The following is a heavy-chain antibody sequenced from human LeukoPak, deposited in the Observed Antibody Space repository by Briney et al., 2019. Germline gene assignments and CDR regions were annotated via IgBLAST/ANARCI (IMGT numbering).Heavy chain of an antibody. V-gene: IGHV1-18*01. J-gene: IGHJ6*03. CDR1: GYTFTSYG. D-gene: IGHD6-6*01. CDR3: ARDPLGYSSSFWNYYYMDV. CDR2: ISAYNGNT. Sequence: GASVKVSCKASGYTFTSYGISWVRQAPGQGLEWMGWISAYNGNTNYAQKLQGRVTMTTDTSTSTAYMELRSLRSDDTAVYYCARDPLGYSSSFWNYYYMDVWGKGTTVTVSS.